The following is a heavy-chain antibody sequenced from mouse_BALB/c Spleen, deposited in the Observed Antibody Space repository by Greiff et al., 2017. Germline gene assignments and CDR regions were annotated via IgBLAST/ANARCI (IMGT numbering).Heavy chain of an antibody. J-gene: IGHJ4*01. CDR3: ARGDVYYDYYAMDY. D-gene: IGHD2-3*01. CDR2: INPSNGRT. CDR1: GYTFTSYW. V-gene: IGHV1S81*02. Sequence: QVQLQQPGAELVKPGASVKLSCKASGYTFTSYWMHWVKQRPGQGLEWIGEINPSNGRTNYNEKFKSKATLTVDKSSSTAYMQLSSLTSEDSAVYYCARGDVYYDYYAMDYWGQGTSVTVSA.